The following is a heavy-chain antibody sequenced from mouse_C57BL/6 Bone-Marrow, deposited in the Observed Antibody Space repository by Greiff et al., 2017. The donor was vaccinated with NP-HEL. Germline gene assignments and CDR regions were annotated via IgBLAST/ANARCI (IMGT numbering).Heavy chain of an antibody. CDR1: GFTFSDYG. CDR3: ARDSPWFAY. Sequence: EVQLVESGGGLVQPGGSLKLSCAASGFTFSDYGMAWVRQAPRKGPEWVAFISNLAYSIYYADTVTGRFTISRENAKNTLYLEMSSLRSEDTAMYYCARDSPWFAYWGQGTLVTVSA. V-gene: IGHV5-15*01. CDR2: ISNLAYSI. D-gene: IGHD6-1*01. J-gene: IGHJ3*01.